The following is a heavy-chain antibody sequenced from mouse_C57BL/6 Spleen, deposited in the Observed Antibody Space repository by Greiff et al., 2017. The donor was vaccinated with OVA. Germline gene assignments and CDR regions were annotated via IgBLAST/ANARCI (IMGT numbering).Heavy chain of an antibody. V-gene: IGHV1-18*01. CDR1: GYTFTDYN. D-gene: IGHD1-1*01. J-gene: IGHJ1*03. CDR2: INPNNGGT. CDR3: ARRGYGSSHWYFDV. Sequence: DVKLQESGPELVKPGASVKIPCKASGYTFTDYNMDWVKQSHGKSLEWIGDINPNNGGTIYNQKFKGKATLTVDKSSSTAYMELRSLTSEDTAVYYCARRGYGSSHWYFDVWGTGTTLTVST.